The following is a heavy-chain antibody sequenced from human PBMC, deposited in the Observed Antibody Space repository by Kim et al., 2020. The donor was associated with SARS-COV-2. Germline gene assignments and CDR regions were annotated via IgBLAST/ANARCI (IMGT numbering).Heavy chain of an antibody. Sequence: GGSLRLSCAASGFTFSSYWMSWVRQAPGKGLEWVANIKQDGSEKYYVDSVKGRFTISRDNAKNSLYLQMNSLRAEDTAVYYCARGLYFDWDLPSAYWGQGTLVTVSS. CDR1: GFTFSSYW. D-gene: IGHD3-9*01. J-gene: IGHJ4*02. V-gene: IGHV3-7*03. CDR2: IKQDGSEK. CDR3: ARGLYFDWDLPSAY.